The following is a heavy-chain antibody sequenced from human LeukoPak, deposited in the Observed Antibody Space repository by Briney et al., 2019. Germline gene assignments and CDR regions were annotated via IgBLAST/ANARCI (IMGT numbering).Heavy chain of an antibody. CDR2: ISSTGGTT. D-gene: IGHD5-18*01. CDR3: AREGGYSYGLDY. J-gene: IGHJ4*02. CDR1: GITFSSYG. Sequence: GGTLRLSCAASGITFSSYGMSWVRQAPGKGLEWVSSISSTGGTTYYADSVKGRFTISRDNAKNSLYLQMNSLRAEDTAVYYCAREGGYSYGLDYWGQGTLVTVSS. V-gene: IGHV3-23*01.